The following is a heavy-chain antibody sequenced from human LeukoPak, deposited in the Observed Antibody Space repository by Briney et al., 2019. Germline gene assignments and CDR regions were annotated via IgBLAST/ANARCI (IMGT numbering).Heavy chain of an antibody. V-gene: IGHV4-4*07. Sequence: PSGTLSLTCTVSGGSISSYYWSWIRQPAGKGLEWIGRIYTSGSTDYNPSLKSRVTMSVDTSKNQFSLKLSSVTAADTAVYYCARDSNPSSMSYAFDIWGQGTMVTVSS. CDR3: ARDSNPSSMSYAFDI. J-gene: IGHJ3*02. CDR1: GGSISSYY. CDR2: IYTSGST. D-gene: IGHD2/OR15-2a*01.